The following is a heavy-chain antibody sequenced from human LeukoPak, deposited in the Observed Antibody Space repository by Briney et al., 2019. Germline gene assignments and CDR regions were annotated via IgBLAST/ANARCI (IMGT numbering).Heavy chain of an antibody. CDR1: GGTFSSYA. CDR3: ARVPVITGTTEKGWFDP. V-gene: IGHV1-69*13. CDR2: IIPIFGTA. Sequence: SVKVSCKASGGTFSSYATSWVRQAPGQGLEWVGGIIPIFGTANYAQKFQGRVTITADESTSTAYMELSSLRSEDTAVYYCARVPVITGTTEKGWFDPWGQGTLVTVSS. J-gene: IGHJ5*02. D-gene: IGHD1-20*01.